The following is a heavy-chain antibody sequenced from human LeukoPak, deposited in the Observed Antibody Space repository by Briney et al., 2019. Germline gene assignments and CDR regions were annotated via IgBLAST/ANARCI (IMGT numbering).Heavy chain of an antibody. CDR3: ARDSSGFFSAVY. CDR2: IIPIFGIP. CDR1: GGTFRTFA. Sequence: GASVKVSCKASGGTFRTFAISWVRQAPGQGLEWMGGIIPIFGIPDSAQKFQGRLTITADESTTTAYMELSSLRSEDTAVYYCARDSSGFFSAVYWGQGTLVTVSS. J-gene: IGHJ4*02. D-gene: IGHD6-19*01. V-gene: IGHV1-69*13.